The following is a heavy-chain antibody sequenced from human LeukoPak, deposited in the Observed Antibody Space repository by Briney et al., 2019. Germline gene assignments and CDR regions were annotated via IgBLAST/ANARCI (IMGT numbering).Heavy chain of an antibody. CDR3: ARGTTRKGAFDI. Sequence: PSETLSLTCTVSGGSISSYYWSWIRQPPGKGLEWIGYIYYSGSTNYNPSLKSRVTISVDTSKNQFSLKLSSVTAADTAVYYCARGTTRKGAFDIWGQGTMVTVSS. D-gene: IGHD4-17*01. V-gene: IGHV4-59*01. J-gene: IGHJ3*02. CDR1: GGSISSYY. CDR2: IYYSGST.